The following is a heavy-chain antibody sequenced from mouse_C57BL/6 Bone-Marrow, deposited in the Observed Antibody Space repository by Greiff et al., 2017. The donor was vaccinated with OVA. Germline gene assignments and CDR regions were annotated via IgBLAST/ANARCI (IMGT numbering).Heavy chain of an antibody. V-gene: IGHV1-69*01. CDR2: IDPSDSYT. J-gene: IGHJ3*01. CDR1: GYTFTSYW. Sequence: QVQLQQPGAELVMPGASVKLSCKASGYTFTSYWIPRSNHIPGQGLECIVDIDPSDSYTNYNQKFKGKSTLTVDKSSSTAYMQLSSLTSEDSAVYYCARYPGAYWGQGTLVTVSA. CDR3: ARYPGAY.